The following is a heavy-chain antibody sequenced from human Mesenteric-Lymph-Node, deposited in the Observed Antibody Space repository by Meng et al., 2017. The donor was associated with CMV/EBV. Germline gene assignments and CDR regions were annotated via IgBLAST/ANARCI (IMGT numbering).Heavy chain of an antibody. J-gene: IGHJ5*02. V-gene: IGHV3-11*01. CDR2: ISNSGTTI. Sequence: GESLKISCAASGFTFSDYYMSWIRQAPGKGLEWLSYISNSGTTIYYADSVKGRFTISRDNAKNSLYLQMNSLRAEDTAVYYCARDHYDSSGYGGWNWFDPWGQRTPVTVSS. D-gene: IGHD3-22*01. CDR1: GFTFSDYY. CDR3: ARDHYDSSGYGGWNWFDP.